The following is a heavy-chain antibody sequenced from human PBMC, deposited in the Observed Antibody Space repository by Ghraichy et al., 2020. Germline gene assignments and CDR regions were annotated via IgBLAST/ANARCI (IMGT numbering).Heavy chain of an antibody. CDR1: GFTFSNYA. CDR2: IGGSSGST. J-gene: IGHJ4*02. CDR3: AKDGRGSGTHCDY. D-gene: IGHD3-10*01. V-gene: IGHV3-23*01. Sequence: GGSLRLSCAASGFTFSNYAMNWVRQAPGKGLEWLSAIGGSSGSTNFADSVRGRFTISRDNSKNTVYLQINSLRVEDTAVYYCAKDGRGSGTHCDYWGQGTLVTVSS.